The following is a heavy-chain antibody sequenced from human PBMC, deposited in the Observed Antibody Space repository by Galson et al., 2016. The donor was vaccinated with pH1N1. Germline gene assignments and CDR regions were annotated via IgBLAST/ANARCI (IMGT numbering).Heavy chain of an antibody. V-gene: IGHV3-30*03. CDR3: ARDALDYYDSSGYYFDY. Sequence: SLRLSCAASEFTFSSYGMHWVRQAPGKGLEWVALISYDGTNKYYGDSVKGRCSISRDNSKNTLYLQMNSLRAEDTAVYYCARDALDYYDSSGYYFDYWGQGTLVTVSS. CDR2: ISYDGTNK. J-gene: IGHJ4*02. CDR1: EFTFSSYG. D-gene: IGHD3-22*01.